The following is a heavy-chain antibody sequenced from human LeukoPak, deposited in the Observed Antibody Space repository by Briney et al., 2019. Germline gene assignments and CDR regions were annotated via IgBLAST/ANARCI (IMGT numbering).Heavy chain of an antibody. CDR3: ARDRYYGSGSIGYYYGMDV. D-gene: IGHD3-10*01. J-gene: IGHJ6*02. Sequence: SETLSLTCTVSGGSVSSGSYYWSWIRQPPGEGLEWIGYIYYSGSTNYNPSLKSRVTISVDTSKNQFSLKLSSVTAADTAVYYCARDRYYGSGSIGYYYGMDVWGQGTTVTVSS. CDR2: IYYSGST. CDR1: GGSVSSGSYY. V-gene: IGHV4-61*01.